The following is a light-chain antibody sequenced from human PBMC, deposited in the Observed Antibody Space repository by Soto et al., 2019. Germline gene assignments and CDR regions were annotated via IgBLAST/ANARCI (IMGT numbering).Light chain of an antibody. J-gene: IGKJ1*01. CDR3: QQSYSTPWP. V-gene: IGKV1-39*01. Sequence: DIQMTQSPSSLSASVGDRVTITCRASQGISTYLNWYQQKPGKAPKLLIYAASSLQSGVPSRFSGSGSGTDFTLTISSLQPEDFATYYCQQSYSTPWPFGKGT. CDR1: QGISTY. CDR2: AAS.